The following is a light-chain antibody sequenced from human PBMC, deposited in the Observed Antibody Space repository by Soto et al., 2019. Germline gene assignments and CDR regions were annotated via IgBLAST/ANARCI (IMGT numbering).Light chain of an antibody. V-gene: IGLV2-8*01. CDR1: SSDVGGYNY. CDR3: SSFVGNNNLV. J-gene: IGLJ2*01. CDR2: EVS. Sequence: QSALTQPPSASGSPGQSVIISCTGTSSDVGGYNYVSWYQQHPGKAPKLMISEVSKRHSGVPDRFSGSKSGNTASLTVSGLQAEDEADYYCSSFVGNNNLVFGGGTKLTVL.